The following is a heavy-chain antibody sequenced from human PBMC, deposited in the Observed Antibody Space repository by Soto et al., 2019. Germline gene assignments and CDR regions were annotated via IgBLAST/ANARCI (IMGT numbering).Heavy chain of an antibody. CDR2: ISYDGSNK. Sequence: GGSLRLSCAASGFTFSSYGMHWVRQAPGKGLEWVAVISYDGSNKYYADSVKGRFTISRDNSKNTLYLQMNSLRAEDTAVYYCAKDFCSSTSCYVGYYMDVWGKGTTVTVSS. J-gene: IGHJ6*03. V-gene: IGHV3-30*18. D-gene: IGHD2-2*01. CDR3: AKDFCSSTSCYVGYYMDV. CDR1: GFTFSSYG.